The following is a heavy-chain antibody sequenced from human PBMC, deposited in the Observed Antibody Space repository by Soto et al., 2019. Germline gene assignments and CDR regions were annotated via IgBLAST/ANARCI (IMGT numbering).Heavy chain of an antibody. CDR1: GGSISSYY. CDR2: IYYSGST. D-gene: IGHD2-8*01. V-gene: IGHV4-59*08. J-gene: IGHJ5*02. Sequence: SETLSLTCTVSGGSISSYYWSWIRQPPGKGLEWIGYIYYSGSTNYNPSLKSRVTISVDTSKNQFSLKLSSVTAADTAVYYCARVVLMLYATNWFDLCGQGTLVTVSS. CDR3: ARVVLMLYATNWFDL.